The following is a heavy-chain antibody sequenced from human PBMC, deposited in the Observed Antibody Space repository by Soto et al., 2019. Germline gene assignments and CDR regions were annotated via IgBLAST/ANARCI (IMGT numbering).Heavy chain of an antibody. V-gene: IGHV3-7*01. CDR3: ARHGTYCFDY. D-gene: IGHD1-26*01. J-gene: IGHJ4*02. CDR1: VFTFSYFW. CDR2: IKQDGSER. Sequence: PWWSLRLSCSASVFTFSYFWMSWFRQAPGKGLECVASIKQDGSERYYVDSVKGRFTISRDNAKNSLYLQMNSLRAEDTAVYYCARHGTYCFDYWGQGSLVTVSS.